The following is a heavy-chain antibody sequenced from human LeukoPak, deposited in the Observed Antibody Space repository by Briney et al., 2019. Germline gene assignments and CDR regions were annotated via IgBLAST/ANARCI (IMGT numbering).Heavy chain of an antibody. V-gene: IGHV4-59*12. CDR2: VYYSGST. CDR3: ARDLIWSGFDY. J-gene: IGHJ4*02. CDR1: GGSISTYY. Sequence: SETLSLTCTVSGGSISTYYWSWIRQPPGKGLEWIGYVYYSGSTNYNPSLKSRVTISADTSKNQFSLRLRSVTAADTAVYYCARDLIWSGFDYWGQGTLVTVSS. D-gene: IGHD3-3*01.